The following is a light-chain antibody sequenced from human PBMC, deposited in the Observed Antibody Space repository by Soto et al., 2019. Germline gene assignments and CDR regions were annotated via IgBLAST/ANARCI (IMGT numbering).Light chain of an antibody. CDR3: QTGGTGTVV. CDR1: SGHSSYA. Sequence: QSVLTQSPSASASLGASVKLTCTLTSGHSSYAIAWHQQQPEKGPRYLMKLNSDGSHSKGDGIPDRFSGSSSGAERYLTISSLQSEDEADYYCQTGGTGTVVFGGGTKVTVL. J-gene: IGLJ2*01. CDR2: LNSDGSH. V-gene: IGLV4-69*01.